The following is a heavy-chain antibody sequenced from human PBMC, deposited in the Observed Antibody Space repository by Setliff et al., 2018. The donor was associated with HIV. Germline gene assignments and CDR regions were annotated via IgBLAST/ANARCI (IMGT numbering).Heavy chain of an antibody. Sequence: PSETLSLTCTVSGGSISSYYWSWIRQPPGKGLEWIGYIYYSGSTNYNPSLKSRVTISVDTSKNQFSLKLSSVTAADTAVYYCAREGDYYDSSGYYSFYYFDYWGQGTLVTVSS. CDR2: IYYSGST. J-gene: IGHJ4*02. CDR3: AREGDYYDSSGYYSFYYFDY. D-gene: IGHD3-22*01. V-gene: IGHV4-59*12. CDR1: GGSISSYY.